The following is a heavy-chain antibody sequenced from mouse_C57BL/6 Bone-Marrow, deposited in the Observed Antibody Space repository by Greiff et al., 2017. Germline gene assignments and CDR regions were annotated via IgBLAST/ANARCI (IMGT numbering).Heavy chain of an antibody. CDR2: LDPENGDT. J-gene: IGHJ2*01. Sequence: EVQLQQSGAELVRPGASVKLSCTASGFNIKDDYLHWVKQRPEPGLEWIGWLDPENGDTEYASKFQGKATITADTSSNTAYLQLSSLTSEDTAVYYCTRATGYFDYWGQGTTLPVSS. CDR1: GFNIKDDY. V-gene: IGHV14-4*01. CDR3: TRATGYFDY. D-gene: IGHD3-1*01.